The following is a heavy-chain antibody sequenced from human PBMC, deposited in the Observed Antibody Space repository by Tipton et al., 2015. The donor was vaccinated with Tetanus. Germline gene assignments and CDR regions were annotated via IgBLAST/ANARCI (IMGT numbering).Heavy chain of an antibody. CDR1: GYSFTSKW. J-gene: IGHJ6*02. Sequence: QLVQSGAEVKKSGESLKISCKGSGYSFTSKWIGWVRQMPGKGLEWMGIVYPGDSDPRYSPSFQGQDTISADKSISAAYLQWSSLKASDTGIYYCARQDCSGGSCSLDVWGQGTTVTVSS. V-gene: IGHV5-51*01. D-gene: IGHD2-15*01. CDR2: VYPGDSDP. CDR3: ARQDCSGGSCSLDV.